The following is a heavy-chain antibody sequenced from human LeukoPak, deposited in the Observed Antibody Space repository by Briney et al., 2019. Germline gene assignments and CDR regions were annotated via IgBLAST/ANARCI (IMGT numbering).Heavy chain of an antibody. J-gene: IGHJ4*02. CDR2: IYSGGST. V-gene: IGHV3-53*01. CDR3: ARDRNDFWSGYYELFDY. D-gene: IGHD3-3*01. Sequence: GGSLRLSCAASGFTVSSNYMSWVRQAPGKGLEWVSVIYSGGSTYYADSVKGRFTISRDNAKNSLYLQMNSLRAEDTAVYYCARDRNDFWSGYYELFDYWGQGTLVTVSS. CDR1: GFTVSSNY.